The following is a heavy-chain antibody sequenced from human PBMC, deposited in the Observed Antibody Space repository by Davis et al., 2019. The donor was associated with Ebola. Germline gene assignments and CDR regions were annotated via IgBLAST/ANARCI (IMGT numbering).Heavy chain of an antibody. CDR3: ARAINYDFWSGYHWGDYFDY. CDR2: IYYSGST. CDR1: GGSISSYY. Sequence: PSETLSLTCTVSGGSISSYYWSWIRQPPGKGLEWIGYIYYSGSTNYNPSLKSRVTISVDTSKNQFSLKLSSVAAADPAVYYCARAINYDFWSGYHWGDYFDYWGQGTLVTVSS. V-gene: IGHV4-59*12. D-gene: IGHD3-3*01. J-gene: IGHJ4*02.